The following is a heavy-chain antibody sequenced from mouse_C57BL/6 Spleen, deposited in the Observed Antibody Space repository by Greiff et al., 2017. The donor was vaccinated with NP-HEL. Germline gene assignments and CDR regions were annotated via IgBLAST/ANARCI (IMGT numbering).Heavy chain of an antibody. CDR3: TSLYYGSSYGY. V-gene: IGHV1-15*01. CDR2: IDPETGGT. D-gene: IGHD1-1*01. J-gene: IGHJ2*01. Sequence: VQLQQSGAELVRPGASVTLSCKASGYTFTDYEMHWVKQTPVHGLEWIGAIDPETGGTAYNQKFKGKAILTADKSSSTAYMELRSLTSEDSAVYYCTSLYYGSSYGYWGQGTTLTVSS. CDR1: GYTFTDYE.